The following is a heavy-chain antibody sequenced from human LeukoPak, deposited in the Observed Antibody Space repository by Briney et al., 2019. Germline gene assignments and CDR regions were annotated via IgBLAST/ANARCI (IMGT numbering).Heavy chain of an antibody. CDR1: GGSISSSHYY. CDR2: IYYSGST. D-gene: IGHD1-26*01. CDR3: ARPRRSGSYSDAFDI. Sequence: SETLSLTCTVSGGSISSSHYYWGWIRQPPGKGLEWIGSIYYSGSTYYNPSLKSRVTISVDTSKNQFSLKLSSVTAADTAVYYCARPRRSGSYSDAFDIWGQGTMVTVSS. J-gene: IGHJ3*02. V-gene: IGHV4-39*01.